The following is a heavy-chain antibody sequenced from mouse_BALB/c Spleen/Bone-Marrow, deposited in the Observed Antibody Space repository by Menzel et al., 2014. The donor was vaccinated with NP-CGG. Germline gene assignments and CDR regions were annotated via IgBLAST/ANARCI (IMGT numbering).Heavy chain of an antibody. CDR1: GFTFSSYT. Sequence: EVMLVESGAGLVQPGGSLKLSCAASGFTFSSYTMYWIRQTPEKRLAWTAYISDGGGRAYYPDTVKGRFTISRDNAKNTQYLQMSSLKPEDTAMYYCARQLDSSGYVLDYWGQGPPLTVPS. CDR2: ISDGGGRA. J-gene: IGHJ2*01. V-gene: IGHV5-12-2*01. CDR3: ARQLDSSGYVLDY. D-gene: IGHD3-2*01.